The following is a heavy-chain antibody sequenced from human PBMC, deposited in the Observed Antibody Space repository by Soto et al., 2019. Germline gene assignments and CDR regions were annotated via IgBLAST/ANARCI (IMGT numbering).Heavy chain of an antibody. CDR3: AKASRGIDCTNGVCYDAFDI. J-gene: IGHJ3*02. D-gene: IGHD2-8*01. CDR1: GFTFSSYA. CDR2: ISGSGGST. V-gene: IGHV3-23*01. Sequence: EVQLLESGGGLVQPGGSLRLSCAASGFTFSSYAMSWVRQAPGKGLEWVSAISGSGGSTYYADSVKGRFTISRDNSKNTLYLQMNSLRAEDTAVYYCAKASRGIDCTNGVCYDAFDIWGQGTMVTVSS.